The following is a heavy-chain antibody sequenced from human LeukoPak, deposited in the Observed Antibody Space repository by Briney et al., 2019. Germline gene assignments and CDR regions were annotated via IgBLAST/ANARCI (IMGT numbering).Heavy chain of an antibody. CDR3: AKDPRYDILTGQSYLGAFDI. CDR2: ISCSGGST. Sequence: PGGSLRLSCAASGFTFSSYAMSWVRQAPGKGLEWVSAISCSGGSTYYADSVKGRFTISRDNSKNTLYLQMNSLRAEDTAVYYCAKDPRYDILTGQSYLGAFDIWGQGTMVTVSS. V-gene: IGHV3-23*01. CDR1: GFTFSSYA. D-gene: IGHD3-9*01. J-gene: IGHJ3*02.